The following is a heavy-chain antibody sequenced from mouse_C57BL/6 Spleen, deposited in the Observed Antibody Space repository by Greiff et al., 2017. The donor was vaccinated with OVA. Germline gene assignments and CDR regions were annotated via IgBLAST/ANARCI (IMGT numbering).Heavy chain of an antibody. CDR1: GYSITSGYY. J-gene: IGHJ4*01. CDR2: ISYDGSN. D-gene: IGHD1-1*01. CDR3: ARDPTVKGVDY. Sequence: EVKVEESGPGLVKPSQSLSLTCSVTGYSITSGYYWNWIRQFPGNKLEWMGYISYDGSNNYNPSLKNRISITRDTSKNQFFLKLNSVTTEDTATDYCARDPTVKGVDYWGQGTSVTVSS. V-gene: IGHV3-6*01.